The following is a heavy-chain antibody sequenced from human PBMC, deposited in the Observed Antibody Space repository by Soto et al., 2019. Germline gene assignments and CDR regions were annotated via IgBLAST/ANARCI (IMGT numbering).Heavy chain of an antibody. CDR2: ISPYNGDT. V-gene: IGHV1-18*01. J-gene: IGHJ6*03. D-gene: IGHD3-10*01. Sequence: QVQLVQSGAEVKKPGASVKVSCKTSGYTFTSHGISWVRQAPGQGLEWMGWISPYNGDTNYAQKLQGRVSVTTDSSTRTAYMELRSLRSEDTAVYYCAIMVRGSTVGDYYYMHVWGKGTTVTVSS. CDR3: AIMVRGSTVGDYYYMHV. CDR1: GYTFTSHG.